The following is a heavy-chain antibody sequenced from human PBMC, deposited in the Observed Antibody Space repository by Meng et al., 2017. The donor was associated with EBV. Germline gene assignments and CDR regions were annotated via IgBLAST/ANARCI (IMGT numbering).Heavy chain of an antibody. D-gene: IGHD4-11*01. J-gene: IGHJ5*02. V-gene: IGHV4-61*01. Sequence: QVQLQESGPGLVKPSXXLSLTCXVSGGSVNNESYYWGWIRQPPGKGLEYIGYIYYTGSTNYNSSLKSRVTISLDKSKNQFSLKLTSLTAADTAIYYCARGDYTNYPRWFDPRGQGTLVTVSS. CDR2: IYYTGST. CDR1: GGSVNNESYY. CDR3: ARGDYTNYPRWFDP.